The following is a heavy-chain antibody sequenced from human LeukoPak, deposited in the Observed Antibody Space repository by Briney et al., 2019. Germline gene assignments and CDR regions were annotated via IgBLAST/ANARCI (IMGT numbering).Heavy chain of an antibody. D-gene: IGHD3-10*01. CDR3: ARDFAMVRVFDF. CDR1: GYDLNTYA. V-gene: IGHV1-18*01. J-gene: IGHJ4*01. CDR2: ISSYNGKT. Sequence: ASVKVSCKASGYDLNTYAFSWVRQAPGQGLEWMGWISSYNGKTENAKDFRGRVTLTTDISTGTAYIELRGLTSDDTAVYYCARDFAMVRVFDFWGQGTLVSVFS.